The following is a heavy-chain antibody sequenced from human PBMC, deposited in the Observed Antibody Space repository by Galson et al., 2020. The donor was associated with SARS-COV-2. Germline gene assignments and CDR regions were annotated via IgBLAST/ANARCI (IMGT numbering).Heavy chain of an antibody. CDR3: AAPYCSGGSCYDAFDI. V-gene: IGHV1-58*01. D-gene: IGHD2-15*01. CDR2: IVVGSGNT. J-gene: IGHJ3*02. Sequence: SVKVSCKASGFTFTSSAVQWVRQARGQRLEWIGWIVVGSGNTNYAQKFQARVTITRDMSTSTAYMELSSLRSEDTAVYYCAAPYCSGGSCYDAFDIWGQGTMVTVSS. CDR1: GFTFTSSA.